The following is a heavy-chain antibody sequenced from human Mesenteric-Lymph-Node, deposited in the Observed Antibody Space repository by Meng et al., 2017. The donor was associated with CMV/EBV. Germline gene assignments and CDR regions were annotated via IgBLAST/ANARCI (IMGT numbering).Heavy chain of an antibody. J-gene: IGHJ6*02. D-gene: IGHD6-25*01. CDR3: TTGGSPIYYYSGVDA. V-gene: IGHV3-15*01. Sequence: GESLKISCTASGFTFNIAWMSWVRQAPGKGLEWVGRIKSKADRGTIDYAAPVKGRFTISRDDSKNTLYLQMNSLNTADTGVYYCTTGGSPIYYYSGVDAWGHGTTVTVSS. CDR2: IKSKADRGTI. CDR1: GFTFNIAW.